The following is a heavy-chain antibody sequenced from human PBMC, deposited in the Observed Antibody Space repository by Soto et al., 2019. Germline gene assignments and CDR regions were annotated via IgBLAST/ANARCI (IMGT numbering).Heavy chain of an antibody. J-gene: IGHJ6*02. D-gene: IGHD3-22*01. CDR3: ARLDGNDYDSSGYYYYYYGMDV. CDR2: ISSSGRTI. CDR1: GFTFSDYY. Sequence: QVQLVESGGGLVKPGGSLRLSCAASGFTFSDYYMSWIRQAPGKGLEWVSYISSSGRTIYYADSVKGRFTISRDNAKNSLYLKMNSRRAEGTAVYYCARLDGNDYDSSGYYYYYYGMDVWGQGTTVTVSS. V-gene: IGHV3-11*01.